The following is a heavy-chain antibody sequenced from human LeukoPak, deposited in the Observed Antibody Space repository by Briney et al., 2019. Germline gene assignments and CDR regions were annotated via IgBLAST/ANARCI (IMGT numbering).Heavy chain of an antibody. CDR2: ISGSGGST. Sequence: GGSLRLSCAASGFTFSSYAMSWVRQAPGKGLEWVSAISGSGGSTYYADSVKGRFTISRDNAKNSLYLQMNSLRAEDTAVYYCAGSSGYSYGYIDYWGQGTLVTVSS. D-gene: IGHD5-18*01. CDR1: GFTFSSYA. CDR3: AGSSGYSYGYIDY. J-gene: IGHJ4*02. V-gene: IGHV3-23*01.